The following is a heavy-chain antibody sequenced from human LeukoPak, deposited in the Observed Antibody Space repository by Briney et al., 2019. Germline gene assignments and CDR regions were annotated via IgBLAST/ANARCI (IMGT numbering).Heavy chain of an antibody. D-gene: IGHD4-17*01. J-gene: IGHJ4*02. CDR3: ARRVTTVTKGYFDY. Sequence: SETLSLTCPVSGGSISSSSYYWGWTRQPPGEGLVWIGSIYCSGTTYYNPSLKSRVTISVDTSKNQFSLKLSSVTAADTALYYCARRVTTVTKGYFDYWGQGTLVTVSS. V-gene: IGHV4-39*01. CDR2: IYCSGTT. CDR1: GGSISSSSYY.